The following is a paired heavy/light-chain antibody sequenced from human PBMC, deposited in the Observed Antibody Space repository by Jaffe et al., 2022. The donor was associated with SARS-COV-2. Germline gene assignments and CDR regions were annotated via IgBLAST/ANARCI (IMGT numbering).Heavy chain of an antibody. CDR3: ARGPYYGLGHYYHYMDV. J-gene: IGHJ6*03. V-gene: IGHV3-30*04. CDR1: GFTFSSHA. CDR2: ISYDGNNE. D-gene: IGHD3-10*01. Sequence: QVQLVESGGGVVQPGRSLRLSCAASGFTFSSHAMHWVRQAPGKGLEWVAIISYDGNNEYYADSVKGRFTVSRDNSKNTLYLQMNSLRAEDTAVFYCARGPYYGLGHYYHYMDVWGKGTTVTVSS.
Light chain of an antibody. CDR3: QQYNDWPPLT. CDR2: GAS. V-gene: IGKV3-15*01. Sequence: EIVMTQSPATLSVSPGETTTLSCRASQSVSSNLAWYQQKPGQAPRLLIYGASTRATGIPARFSGSGSGTEFTLTIGSLQSEDFAVYYCQQYNDWPPLTFGQGTRLEIK. CDR1: QSVSSN. J-gene: IGKJ5*01.